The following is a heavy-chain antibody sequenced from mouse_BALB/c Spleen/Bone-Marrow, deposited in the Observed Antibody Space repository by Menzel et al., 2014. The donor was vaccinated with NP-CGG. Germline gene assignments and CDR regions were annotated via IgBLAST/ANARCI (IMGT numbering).Heavy chain of an antibody. D-gene: IGHD2-1*01. CDR1: GYTFTSYW. Sequence: QVQLQQSGAELVKPGASVKLSCKASGYTFTSYWMHWVKQRPGQGLEWIGEINPSNGRTNSNEKFKIKATLTVDKSSSTAYIQLSSQTSEDSAVYYCARDYGNYQRFAYWGQGTLVTVSA. J-gene: IGHJ3*01. CDR2: INPSNGRT. V-gene: IGHV1S81*02. CDR3: ARDYGNYQRFAY.